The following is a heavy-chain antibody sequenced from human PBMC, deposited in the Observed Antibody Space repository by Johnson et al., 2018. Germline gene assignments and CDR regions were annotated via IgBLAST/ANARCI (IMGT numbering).Heavy chain of an antibody. Sequence: VQLVESGGGLVQXGGSLRLSCAASGFTFSSYAMSWVRQAPGKGLEWVSAISGSGGSTYYADSVKGRFTISRDNSKNTLYLQMNSLRAEDTAVYYCAKVGNSGYETLDAFDIWGQGTMVTVSS. V-gene: IGHV3-23*04. J-gene: IGHJ3*02. CDR3: AKVGNSGYETLDAFDI. CDR1: GFTFSSYA. CDR2: ISGSGGST. D-gene: IGHD5-12*01.